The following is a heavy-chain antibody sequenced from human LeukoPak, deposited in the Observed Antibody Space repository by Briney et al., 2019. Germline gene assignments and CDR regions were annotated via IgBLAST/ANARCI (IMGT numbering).Heavy chain of an antibody. Sequence: SETLSLTCTVSGGSISSYYWSWIRQPPGKGLEWIGYIYYSGSTNYNPSLKSRVTISVDTSKNQFSLKLSSVTAADTAVYYCARHDYGVNWYFDLWGRGTLVTVSS. CDR1: GGSISSYY. J-gene: IGHJ2*01. CDR2: IYYSGST. CDR3: ARHDYGVNWYFDL. V-gene: IGHV4-59*08. D-gene: IGHD4-17*01.